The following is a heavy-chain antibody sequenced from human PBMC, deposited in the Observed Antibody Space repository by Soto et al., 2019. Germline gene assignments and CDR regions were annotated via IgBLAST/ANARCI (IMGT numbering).Heavy chain of an antibody. CDR3: ARDVGATGD. CDR1: GYTFTSYA. Sequence: QVQLVQSGAEVKKPGASVKVSCKASGYTFTSYAMHWVRQAPGQRLEWMGLINAGNGNTKYSQKFQGRSTITREPSASTAYMELSSLRSEDTAVYYCARDVGATGDWGQGTLVTVSS. J-gene: IGHJ4*02. D-gene: IGHD1-26*01. V-gene: IGHV1-3*01. CDR2: INAGNGNT.